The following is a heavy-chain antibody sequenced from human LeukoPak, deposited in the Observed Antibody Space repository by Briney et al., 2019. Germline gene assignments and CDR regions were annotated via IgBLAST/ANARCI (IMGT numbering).Heavy chain of an antibody. Sequence: QTGGSLRLSCAASGFTFSRYWMHWVRQAPGKGPVWVSRINGDGSTTSYADSVKGGFTISRDNAKNTLYLQMNSLRAEDTAVYYCATGNYYDSRGYYTFGHWGQGTLVTVSS. V-gene: IGHV3-74*01. CDR3: ATGNYYDSRGYYTFGH. CDR1: GFTFSRYW. CDR2: INGDGSTT. D-gene: IGHD3-22*01. J-gene: IGHJ1*01.